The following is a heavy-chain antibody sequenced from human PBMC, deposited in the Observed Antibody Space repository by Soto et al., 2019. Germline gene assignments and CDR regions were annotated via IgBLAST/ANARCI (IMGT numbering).Heavy chain of an antibody. V-gene: IGHV1-18*01. CDR3: ARDLGSSGFNWFDP. CDR1: GYTFTSYG. D-gene: IGHD6-19*01. Sequence: EASVKVSCKASGYTFTSYGISWVRQAPGQGLEWMGWISAYNGNTNYAQKLQGRVTMTTDTSTSTAYMELRSLRSDDTAVYYCARDLGSSGFNWFDPWGQGTLVTVSS. CDR2: ISAYNGNT. J-gene: IGHJ5*02.